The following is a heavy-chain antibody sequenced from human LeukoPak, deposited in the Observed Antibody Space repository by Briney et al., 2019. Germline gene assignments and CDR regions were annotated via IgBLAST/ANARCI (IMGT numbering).Heavy chain of an antibody. V-gene: IGHV3-7*01. J-gene: IGHJ5*02. CDR1: GFTFSIHW. Sequence: GGSLRLSCAASGFTFSIHWMSWVRQVPGKGLEWVANIKQDGSEKYYVDSVKGRFTISRDNAKNSLYLQRNSLRAEDTAVYYCARETRVYDFWSGYFWFDPWGQGTLVTVSS. CDR2: IKQDGSEK. CDR3: ARETRVYDFWSGYFWFDP. D-gene: IGHD3-3*01.